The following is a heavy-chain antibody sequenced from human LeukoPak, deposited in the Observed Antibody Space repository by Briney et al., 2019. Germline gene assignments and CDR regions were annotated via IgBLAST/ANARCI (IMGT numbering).Heavy chain of an antibody. J-gene: IGHJ4*02. CDR1: GFTFSSHA. CDR3: VRAAGYSSTWYEL. CDR2: ISGSAGST. Sequence: GGSLRLSCAGSGFTFSSHAMSWARQAPGKGLEWVSGISGSAGSTYYADSVKGRFSISRDNSKNTLFLQMNSPRAEDTAIYYCVRAAGYSSTWYELWGQGTLVTASS. V-gene: IGHV3-23*01. D-gene: IGHD6-13*01.